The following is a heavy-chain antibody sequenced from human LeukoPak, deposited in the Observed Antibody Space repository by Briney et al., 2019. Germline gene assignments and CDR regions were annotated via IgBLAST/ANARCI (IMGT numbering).Heavy chain of an antibody. J-gene: IGHJ4*02. V-gene: IGHV3-23*01. D-gene: IGHD3-10*01. Sequence: PGGSLRLSCAASGFSFSSYSMNWVRQAPGKGLEWVSGITGSGSNTYYADSVKGRFTISRDNSKNTLYLQMNSLRAEDTAVYYCAKGYYASGSYAFDYWGQGTLVTVSS. CDR1: GFSFSSYS. CDR2: ITGSGSNT. CDR3: AKGYYASGSYAFDY.